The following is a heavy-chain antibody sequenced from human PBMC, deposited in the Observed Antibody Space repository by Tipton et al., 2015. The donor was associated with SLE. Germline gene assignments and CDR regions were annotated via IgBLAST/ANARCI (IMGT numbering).Heavy chain of an antibody. Sequence: TLSLTCTVSGGSISNYYWSWIRQPPGKGPEWIGYIFYSTTNYNPSLKSRVSISVDTSKIHFSLNLSSVTAADTAVYYCARQRSIGGKDYGMDVWGQGTTVTVSS. CDR3: ARQRSIGGKDYGMDV. V-gene: IGHV4-59*08. CDR2: IFYSTT. D-gene: IGHD3-16*01. CDR1: GGSISNYY. J-gene: IGHJ6*02.